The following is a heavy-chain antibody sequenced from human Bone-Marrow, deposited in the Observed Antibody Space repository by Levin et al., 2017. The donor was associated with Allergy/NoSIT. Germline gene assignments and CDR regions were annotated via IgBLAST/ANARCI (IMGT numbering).Heavy chain of an antibody. CDR3: AREDATGSFSLD. CDR2: IYYSGRT. J-gene: IGHJ4*02. Sequence: SATLSLPCPVSGGSISSSSYYWGWIRQPPGKGLEWIGTIYYSGRTYYNPSLKSRVTISVDTSKNQFSLKLSSVTAADRAVYYCAREDATGSFSLDWGQGIPVTVSS. D-gene: IGHD3-10*01. V-gene: IGHV4-39*07. CDR1: GGSISSSSYY.